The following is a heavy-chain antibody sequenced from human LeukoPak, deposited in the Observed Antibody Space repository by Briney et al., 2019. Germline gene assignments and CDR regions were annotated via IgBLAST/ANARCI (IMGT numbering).Heavy chain of an antibody. CDR3: ARDRWELLSNSYHYCGLDV. CDR2: ISSISYI. V-gene: IGHV3-21*01. CDR1: GFTFSSYS. Sequence: PGGSLRLSCAASGFTFSSYSMNWVRQAPGKGLEWVSSISSISYIYYADSVKGRFTISRDTAKNSLYLQMNSLRAEDTAVYYCARDRWELLSNSYHYCGLDVWGQGTTVTVSS. D-gene: IGHD2-15*01. J-gene: IGHJ6*02.